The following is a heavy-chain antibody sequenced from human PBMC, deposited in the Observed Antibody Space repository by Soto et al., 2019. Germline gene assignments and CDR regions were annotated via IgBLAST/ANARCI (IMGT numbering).Heavy chain of an antibody. CDR3: ARHDGDYAIDY. CDR1: GGSISSYY. CDR2: IYYSGST. Sequence: SETLSLTCTVSGGSISSYYWSWIRQPPGEGLEWIGYIYYSGSTNYNPSLKSRVTISVDTSKNQFSLKLSSVTAADTAVYYCARHDGDYAIDYWGQGTLVTVSS. D-gene: IGHD4-17*01. J-gene: IGHJ4*02. V-gene: IGHV4-59*01.